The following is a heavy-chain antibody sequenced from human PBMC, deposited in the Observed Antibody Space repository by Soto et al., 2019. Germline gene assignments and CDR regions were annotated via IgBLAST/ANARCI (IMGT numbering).Heavy chain of an antibody. D-gene: IGHD3-10*01. V-gene: IGHV1-3*01. CDR3: ARHLSVSGSDLDY. J-gene: IGHJ4*02. CDR1: GYTFTDYT. Sequence: QVQLVQSGAEVKKPGASVMVSRKASGYTFTDYTMHWVRQAPGQRLEWMGWINAGNGNTQYSQKFQGRVTITRDTSARTAYMALSSLTSEDTAVYYCARHLSVSGSDLDYWGQGTLVTVSS. CDR2: INAGNGNT.